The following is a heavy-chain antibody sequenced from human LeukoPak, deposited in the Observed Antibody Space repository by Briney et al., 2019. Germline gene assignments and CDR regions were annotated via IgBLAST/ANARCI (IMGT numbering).Heavy chain of an antibody. J-gene: IGHJ4*02. D-gene: IGHD3-22*01. CDR1: GGSFSGYY. CDR2: INHSGST. V-gene: IGHV4-34*01. CDR3: ATPGDYYDSSGYYWAFDY. Sequence: SETLSPTCAVYGGSFSGYYWSWIRQPPGKGLEWIGEINHSGSTNYNPSLKSRVTISVDTSKNQFSLKLSSVTAADTAVYYCATPGDYYDSSGYYWAFDYWGQGTLVTVSS.